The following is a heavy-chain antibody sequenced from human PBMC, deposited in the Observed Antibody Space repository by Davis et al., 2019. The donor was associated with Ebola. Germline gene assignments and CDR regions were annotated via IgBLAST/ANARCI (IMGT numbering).Heavy chain of an antibody. CDR2: FYYSGST. J-gene: IGHJ4*02. CDR3: ARVPERVSPVDH. CDR1: SYSIISGYY. V-gene: IGHV4-38-2*02. Sequence: SETLSLTCTVSSYSIISGYYWAWIRQPPGKGLEWIGSFYYSGSTYYNPSLKSRVTISVDTSKSQLSLKLRSVAAADTAVYYCARVPERVSPVDHWGQGTLVIVSS.